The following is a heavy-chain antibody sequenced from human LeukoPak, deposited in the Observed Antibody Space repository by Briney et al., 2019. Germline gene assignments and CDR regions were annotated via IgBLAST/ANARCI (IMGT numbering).Heavy chain of an antibody. J-gene: IGHJ5*02. CDR3: ARVMAARREDLNWFDP. Sequence: SETLSLTCTVSGGSISSSGSYWGWIRQPPGKGLEWIGSVYYSGNAYNPSLKSRVTISVDTSKNQFSLNLTSVNAADTAIYYCARVMAARREDLNWFDPWGQGTLVTVSS. D-gene: IGHD6-6*01. CDR1: GGSISSSGSY. V-gene: IGHV4-39*07. CDR2: VYYSGNA.